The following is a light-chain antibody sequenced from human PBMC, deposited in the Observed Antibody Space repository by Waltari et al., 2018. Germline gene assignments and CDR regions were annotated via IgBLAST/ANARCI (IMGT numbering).Light chain of an antibody. CDR2: WES. J-gene: IGKJ2*01. Sequence: DIVMTQSPDSLTVSLGERATINGKSSQNILYNSNNKNYLAWYQQNPGQPPKSLLYWESTRESGGPDRFSGSGSGTDFTLTISSLQAEDVAVYYCHQYYSAPFAFGQGTKLEIK. V-gene: IGKV4-1*01. CDR3: HQYYSAPFA. CDR1: QNILYNSNNKNY.